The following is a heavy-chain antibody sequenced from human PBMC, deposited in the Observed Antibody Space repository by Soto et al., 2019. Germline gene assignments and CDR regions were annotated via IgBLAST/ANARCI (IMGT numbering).Heavy chain of an antibody. CDR1: GFSLSTGGVG. CDR3: AHSRCGGDCLQSYSSHYYYGMDV. CDR2: IYWDDDK. V-gene: IGHV2-5*02. J-gene: IGHJ6*02. Sequence: QITLKESGPSLVKPTQTLTLTCTFSGFSLSTGGVGVGWIRQPPGKALEWLALIYWDDDKRYSPSLRSRLTVTKETTQNQVVLTMTNMDPVDTATYYCAHSRCGGDCLQSYSSHYYYGMDVWGQGTTVTVSS. D-gene: IGHD2-21*02.